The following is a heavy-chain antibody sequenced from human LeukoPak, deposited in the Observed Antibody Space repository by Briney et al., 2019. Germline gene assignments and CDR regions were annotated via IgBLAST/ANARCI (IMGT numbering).Heavy chain of an antibody. CDR2: ISSSGSTI. CDR1: GFTFSSYE. V-gene: IGHV3-48*03. D-gene: IGHD3-9*01. J-gene: IGHJ6*02. Sequence: GGSLTLSCAASGFTFSSYEMNWVRQAPGKGLEWVSYISSSGSTIYYADSVKGRFTISRDNAKNSLYLQMNSLRAEDTAVYYCARVDYDILTGYYFSRSGMDVWGQGTTVTVSS. CDR3: ARVDYDILTGYYFSRSGMDV.